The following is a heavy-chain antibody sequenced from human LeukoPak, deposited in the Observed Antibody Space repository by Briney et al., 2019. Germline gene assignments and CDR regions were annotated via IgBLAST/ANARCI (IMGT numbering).Heavy chain of an antibody. V-gene: IGHV3-30*18. CDR1: GFTFSSYG. Sequence: PGGSLRLSCAASGFTFSSYGMHWVRQAPGKGLEWVAVISYDGSNKYYADSVKGRFTISRDNSKNTLYLQMNSLRAEDTAVYYCAKAPGGWYYYYYMDVWGKGTTVTVSS. CDR2: ISYDGSNK. CDR3: AKAPGGWYYYYYMDV. D-gene: IGHD3-16*01. J-gene: IGHJ6*03.